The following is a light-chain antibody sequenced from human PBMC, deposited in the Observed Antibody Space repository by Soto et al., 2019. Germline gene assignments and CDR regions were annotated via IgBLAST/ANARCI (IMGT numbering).Light chain of an antibody. CDR2: AAS. CDR1: LTISIY. Sequence: DIQMTQSPSSLSASVGDRVTITCRSNLTISIYLNWYQQKPGKAPNLLIYAASNLKSGVPSRFSGGRSGTDFTLTNSSLQPDEFATYYYPQNYSTPLTFGRGTRVEIK. CDR3: PQNYSTPLT. J-gene: IGKJ4*01. V-gene: IGKV1-39*01.